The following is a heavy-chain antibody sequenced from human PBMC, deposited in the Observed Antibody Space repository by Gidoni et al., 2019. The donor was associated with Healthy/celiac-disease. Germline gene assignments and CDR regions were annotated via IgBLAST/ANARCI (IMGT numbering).Heavy chain of an antibody. CDR3: AKDIKANYDFWSGYFDY. CDR1: GFTFYDSA. V-gene: IGHV3-9*01. D-gene: IGHD3-3*01. Sequence: EVQLLESVVGLVHPGRSLRLSCSASGFTFYDSAMHWFRQAPGKGLEWVSGISWNSGSIGYADSVKGRFTISRDNAKNSLYLQMNSLRAEDTALYYCAKDIKANYDFWSGYFDYWGQGTLVTVSS. CDR2: ISWNSGSI. J-gene: IGHJ4*02.